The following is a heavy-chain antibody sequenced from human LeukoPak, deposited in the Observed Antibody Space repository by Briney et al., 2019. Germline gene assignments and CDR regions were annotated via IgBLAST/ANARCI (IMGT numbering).Heavy chain of an antibody. Sequence: PSETLSLTCTVSGASISSDTYFWSWIRQPAGRGLEWIGRISSTGRTDYNPSLTSRVTISVDMSKNQLSMKLSSVTAADTAVYYCAKGAGPPWFDPWGQGILVTVSS. CDR1: GASISSDTYF. CDR2: ISSTGRT. J-gene: IGHJ5*02. D-gene: IGHD6-19*01. CDR3: AKGAGPPWFDP. V-gene: IGHV4-61*02.